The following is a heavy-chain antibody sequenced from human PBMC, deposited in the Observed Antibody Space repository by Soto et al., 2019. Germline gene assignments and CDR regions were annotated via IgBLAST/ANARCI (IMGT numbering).Heavy chain of an antibody. Sequence: ASVKVSCKASGYTFTSYAMHWVRQAPGQRLEWMGWINAGNGNTKYSQKFQGRVNITRDTSASTAYMELSSLRSEDTAVYYCARAPITMVRGVIRFNWFDTWGQGTLVTVPS. CDR3: ARAPITMVRGVIRFNWFDT. D-gene: IGHD3-10*01. CDR2: INAGNGNT. J-gene: IGHJ5*02. V-gene: IGHV1-3*01. CDR1: GYTFTSYA.